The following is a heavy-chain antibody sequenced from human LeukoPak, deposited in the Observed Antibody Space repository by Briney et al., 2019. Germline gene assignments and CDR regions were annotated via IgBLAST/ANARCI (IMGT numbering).Heavy chain of an antibody. CDR1: GYTFTGYY. V-gene: IGHV1-2*02. Sequence: ASVKVSCKASGYTFTGYYMHWVRQAPGQGLEWMGWINPNSGGSNYAQKFQGRVTMTRDTSISTAYMELSRLRSEDTAVYYCARGRGYDFWSNYYYFDYWGQGILVTVSS. J-gene: IGHJ4*02. CDR3: ARGRGYDFWSNYYYFDY. CDR2: INPNSGGS. D-gene: IGHD3-3*01.